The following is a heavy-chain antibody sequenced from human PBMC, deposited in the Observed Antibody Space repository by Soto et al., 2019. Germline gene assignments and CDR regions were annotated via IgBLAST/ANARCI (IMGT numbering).Heavy chain of an antibody. CDR2: ISGSGGST. CDR1: GFTFSSYA. V-gene: IGHV3-23*01. Sequence: LSLTCAASGFTFSSYAMSWVRQAPGKGLEWVSAISGSGGSTYYADSVKGRFTISRDNSKNTLYLQMNSLRAEDTAVYYCAKDPSSALYYFDYWGQGTLVTVSS. D-gene: IGHD6-25*01. J-gene: IGHJ4*02. CDR3: AKDPSSALYYFDY.